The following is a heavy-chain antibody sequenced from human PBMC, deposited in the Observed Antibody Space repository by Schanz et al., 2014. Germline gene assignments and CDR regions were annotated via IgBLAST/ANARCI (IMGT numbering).Heavy chain of an antibody. V-gene: IGHV3-15*01. CDR3: AKGPYYYYYMDV. Sequence: EVQLVESGGGLVKPGGSLRLSCATSGLTFTSAWMSWVRQAPGKGLEWVGRIKGKTDGGTADYAAPMKGRFTISRDDSKNTLFLQMNSLRADDTAVYYCAKGPYYYYYMDVWGNGTTVTVSS. CDR1: GLTFTSAW. J-gene: IGHJ6*03. CDR2: IKGKTDGGTA.